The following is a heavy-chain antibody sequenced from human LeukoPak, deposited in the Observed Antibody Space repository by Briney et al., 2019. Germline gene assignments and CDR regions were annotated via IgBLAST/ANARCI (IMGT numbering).Heavy chain of an antibody. D-gene: IGHD6-19*01. CDR1: GFTFSSYS. CDR3: ARDRDSSGAFDI. V-gene: IGHV3-21*01. J-gene: IGHJ3*02. CDR2: ISSSSSYI. Sequence: PGGSLRHSCAASGFTFSSYSMNWVRQAPGKGLEWVSSISSSSSYIYYADSVKGRFTISRDNAKNSLYLQMNSLRAEDTAVYYCARDRDSSGAFDIWGQGTMVTVSS.